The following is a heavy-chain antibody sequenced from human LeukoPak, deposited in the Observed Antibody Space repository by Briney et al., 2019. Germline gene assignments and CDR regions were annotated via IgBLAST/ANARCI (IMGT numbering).Heavy chain of an antibody. Sequence: PGRSLRLSCAASGFTFSSYGMHWVRQAPGKGLEWVAVISYDGSNKYYADSVKGRFTISRDNSKNTLYLQMNSLRAEDTAVYYCAKDPRSGSYEYYFDYWGQGTLVTVSS. V-gene: IGHV3-30*18. CDR1: GFTFSSYG. D-gene: IGHD1-26*01. CDR3: AKDPRSGSYEYYFDY. CDR2: ISYDGSNK. J-gene: IGHJ4*02.